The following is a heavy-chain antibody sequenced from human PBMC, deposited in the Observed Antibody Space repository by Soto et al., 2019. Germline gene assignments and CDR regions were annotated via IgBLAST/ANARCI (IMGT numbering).Heavy chain of an antibody. CDR2: INPNSGGT. CDR3: ARDGHYSTSSPFDY. V-gene: IGHV1-2*04. Sequence: ASVKVSCKASGYTFTGYYMHWVRQAPGQGLEWMGWINPNSGGTNYAQKFQGWVTMTRDTSISTAYMELSRLRSDDTAVYYCARDGHYSTSSPFDYWGQGTLVTVSS. CDR1: GYTFTGYY. J-gene: IGHJ4*02. D-gene: IGHD2-2*01.